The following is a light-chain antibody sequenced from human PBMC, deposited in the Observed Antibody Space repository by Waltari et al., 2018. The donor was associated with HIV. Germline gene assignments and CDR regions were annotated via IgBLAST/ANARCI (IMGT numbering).Light chain of an antibody. CDR2: LCS. J-gene: IGKJ1*01. CDR1: QSLYHSNGYNY. CDR3: MQALQTPRT. Sequence: DIVMTQSPLSLPVTPGEPASISCRSSQSLYHSNGYNYLDWYVQWPGQAPQLLFYLCSVRASGVPARFSGIGSGTDFTLEISRLEAEDVGVYYCMQALQTPRTFAQGTNVEIK. V-gene: IGKV2-28*01.